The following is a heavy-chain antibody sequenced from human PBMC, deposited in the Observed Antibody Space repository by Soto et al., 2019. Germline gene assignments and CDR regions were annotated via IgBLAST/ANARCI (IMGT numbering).Heavy chain of an antibody. CDR3: ARDYFDSSDYTKNWFDP. Sequence: SETLSLTCSVSGDSISNSRFYWAWIRQPPGEGLEWIGSIYHTGNAYYNPPLKSRVTIFVDTSKSQFSLKLTSVTAADTALYYCARDYFDSSDYTKNWFDPWGQGTLVTVSS. J-gene: IGHJ5*02. D-gene: IGHD3-22*01. CDR1: GDSISNSRFY. V-gene: IGHV4-39*01. CDR2: IYHTGNA.